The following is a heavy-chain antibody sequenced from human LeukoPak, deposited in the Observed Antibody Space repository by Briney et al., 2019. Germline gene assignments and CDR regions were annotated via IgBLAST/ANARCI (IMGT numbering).Heavy chain of an antibody. CDR1: GFTFSSIS. Sequence: GGSLRLSCEASGFTFSSISMNWVRQAPGKGLEWVSSISPDGETTYHADSVKGRFTTSRDNAKSSLYLQMNRLRAEDTALYYCTRDLPVPSLVRGIIIYGLIDYWGQGTLVTVSS. CDR2: ISPDGETT. CDR3: TRDLPVPSLVRGIIIYGLIDY. D-gene: IGHD3-10*01. V-gene: IGHV3-21*06. J-gene: IGHJ4*02.